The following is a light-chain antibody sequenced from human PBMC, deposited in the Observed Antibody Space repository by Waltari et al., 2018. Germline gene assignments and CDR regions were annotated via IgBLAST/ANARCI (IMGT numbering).Light chain of an antibody. Sequence: QSGLTQPASVSGSPGTSITISCTGTSRDVGNYNLVSWYQQYPGKAPKLMVYEVTRRSSGVSDRFSGSKSGNTASLTIYGLQSEDEADYYCCSYAGLGIYVFGTGTKVTVL. V-gene: IGLV2-23*02. CDR3: CSYAGLGIYV. CDR1: SRDVGNYNL. CDR2: EVT. J-gene: IGLJ1*01.